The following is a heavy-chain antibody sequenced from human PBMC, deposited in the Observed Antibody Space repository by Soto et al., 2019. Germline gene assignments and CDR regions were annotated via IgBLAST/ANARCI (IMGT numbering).Heavy chain of an antibody. V-gene: IGHV4-39*01. CDR1: GGSISTSRSY. CDR2: MFYSGST. Sequence: QLQLLESGPGLVKASETLSLTCSVSGGSISTSRSYWAWIRQPPGKELECLAIMFYSGSTFYNPSRASRVSVSVDTSKNEFSLKLRSVTAADTAVYYCARQPTTGDTDLWFDPWGQGTLVTVSS. D-gene: IGHD2-21*01. CDR3: ARQPTTGDTDLWFDP. J-gene: IGHJ5*02.